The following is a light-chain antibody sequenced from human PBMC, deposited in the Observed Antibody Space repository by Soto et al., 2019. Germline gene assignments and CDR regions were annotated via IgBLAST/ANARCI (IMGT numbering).Light chain of an antibody. Sequence: ILFTLFPSTLSFSPGESATLSCRALDNGISSYLAWYQQRPGQAPRLLIYGASSRATGIPDRFSGSGSGTDFTLTISRLEPEDFAVYYCQQYGTSPAFTFGQGTRLEIK. CDR3: QQYGTSPAFT. J-gene: IGKJ5*01. V-gene: IGKV3-20*01. CDR2: GAS. CDR1: DNGISSY.